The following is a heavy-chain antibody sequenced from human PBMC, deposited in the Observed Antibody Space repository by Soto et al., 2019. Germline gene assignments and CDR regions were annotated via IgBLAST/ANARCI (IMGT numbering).Heavy chain of an antibody. J-gene: IGHJ6*02. D-gene: IGHD3-16*01. CDR2: VYPGDSNT. CDR3: ARAPAGGTVWGRDYSPFLDV. V-gene: IGHV5-51*01. Sequence: PGESLKISCKASGYRFTTYWIAWVRQMPGRGLEWMGIVYPGDSNTKYGPSFQGRITISADRSINTGDLQWRSLEASDTAMYYCARAPAGGTVWGRDYSPFLDVWGQGTTVTDSS. CDR1: GYRFTTYW.